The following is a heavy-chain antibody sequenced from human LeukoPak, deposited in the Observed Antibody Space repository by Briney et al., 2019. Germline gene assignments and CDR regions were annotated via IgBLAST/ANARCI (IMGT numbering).Heavy chain of an antibody. D-gene: IGHD6-19*01. CDR1: GGSISSYY. J-gene: IGHJ5*02. CDR3: ARAGYSSGWYRSFDP. CDR2: IYYSGST. V-gene: IGHV4-59*01. Sequence: SETLSLTCTVSGGSISSYYWSWIRQPPGKGLEWIGYIYYSGSTNYNPSPKSRVTISVDTSKNQFSLKLSSVTAADTAVYYCARAGYSSGWYRSFDPWGQGTLVTVSS.